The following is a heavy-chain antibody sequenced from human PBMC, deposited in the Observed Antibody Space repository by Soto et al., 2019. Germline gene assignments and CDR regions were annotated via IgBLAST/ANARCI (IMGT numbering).Heavy chain of an antibody. D-gene: IGHD3-22*01. CDR1: GGTFSSYA. CDR3: ARVGYYYDSSGPFDY. CDR2: IIPIFGTA. V-gene: IGHV1-69*13. Sequence: SVKVSCKASGGTFSSYAISWVRQAPGQGLEWMGGIIPIFGTANYAQKFQGRVTITADESTSTAHMELSSLRSEDTAVYYCARVGYYYDSSGPFDYWGQGTLVTVSS. J-gene: IGHJ4*02.